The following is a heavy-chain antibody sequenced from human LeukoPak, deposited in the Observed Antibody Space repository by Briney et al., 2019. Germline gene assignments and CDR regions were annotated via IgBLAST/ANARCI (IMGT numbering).Heavy chain of an antibody. Sequence: SETLSLTCAVYGGSFSGYYWSWIRQPPGKGLEWIGEINHSGSTNYNPSLKSRVTISVDTSKNQFSLKLSSVTAADTAVYYCARDPVAAGTGFDYWGQGTLVTVSS. CDR2: INHSGST. V-gene: IGHV4-34*01. CDR1: GGSFSGYY. D-gene: IGHD6-13*01. CDR3: ARDPVAAGTGFDY. J-gene: IGHJ4*02.